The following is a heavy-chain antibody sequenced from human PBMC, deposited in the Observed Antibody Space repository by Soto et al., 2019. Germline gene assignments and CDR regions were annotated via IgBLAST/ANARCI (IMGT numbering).Heavy chain of an antibody. Sequence: QVQLAESGGGVVQPGRSLRLSCAASGFTFSSYTMHWVRQAPGKGLEWVAVISYDGSNKYYADSVKGRFTISRDNSKNTLYLQMNSLRAEDTAVYYCAREVSSWYYYYGMDVWGQGTTVTVSS. CDR1: GFTFSSYT. CDR2: ISYDGSNK. CDR3: AREVSSWYYYYGMDV. J-gene: IGHJ6*02. V-gene: IGHV3-30-3*01. D-gene: IGHD6-13*01.